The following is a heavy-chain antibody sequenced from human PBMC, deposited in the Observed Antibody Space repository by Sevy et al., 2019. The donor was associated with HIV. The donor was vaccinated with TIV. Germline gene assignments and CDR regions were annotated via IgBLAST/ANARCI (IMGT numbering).Heavy chain of an antibody. CDR2: ISGSGGYT. J-gene: IGHJ4*02. V-gene: IGHV3-23*01. Sequence: GGSLRLSCTASGLAFSSYVMSWVSQAPGKGLEWVSTISGSGGYTYGADSVKGRFTISRDNSKNTVYLQMNSLTVEDTAMYYCAKEYSSGYSWGQGILVTVSS. CDR1: GLAFSSYV. CDR3: AKEYSSGYS. D-gene: IGHD3-22*01.